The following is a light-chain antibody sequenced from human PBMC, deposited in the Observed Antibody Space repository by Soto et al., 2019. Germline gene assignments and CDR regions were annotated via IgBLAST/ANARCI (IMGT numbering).Light chain of an antibody. CDR1: QSLFYSYNNYNY. J-gene: IGKJ1*01. V-gene: IGKV4-1*01. CDR2: WAS. Sequence: MVMTQSPDSLAVSLGERATINCKSSQSLFYSYNNYNYLAWYQQKPGQPPKVLIYWASTRASGVPDRFSGSGSGTEFTLTISSLQAEDVGVYYCQEYRNSLPAFGQGAKGDIK. CDR3: QEYRNSLPA.